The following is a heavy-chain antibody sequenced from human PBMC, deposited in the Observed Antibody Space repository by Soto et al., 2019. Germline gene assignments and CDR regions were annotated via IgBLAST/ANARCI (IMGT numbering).Heavy chain of an antibody. V-gene: IGHV5-51*01. D-gene: IGHD3-9*01. CDR2: IYPGDSDT. CDR3: GRLTGLPHYYSTDV. Sequence: GESLKISCQGSGYTFTNYWIGWVRQMPGKGLEWMGVIYPGDSDTKYSPSFQGQVTFSADKSINTAYLQWTSLKASDTAMYFCGRLTGLPHYYSTDVWGQGTTVTVSS. J-gene: IGHJ6*02. CDR1: GYTFTNYW.